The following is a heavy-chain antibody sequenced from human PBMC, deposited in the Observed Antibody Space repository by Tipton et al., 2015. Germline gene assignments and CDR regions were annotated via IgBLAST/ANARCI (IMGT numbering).Heavy chain of an antibody. Sequence: GSLRLSCAASGLTFRSYWMIWVRQAPGKGLEWVGRIKSKTGGGTTDYAAPVKGRFTISRDDSKNTLYLQMNSLKTEDTGVYYCATDYYDSSGDPWGQGTLVTVSS. D-gene: IGHD3-22*01. CDR3: ATDYYDSSGDP. CDR2: IKSKTGGGTT. J-gene: IGHJ5*02. V-gene: IGHV3-15*01. CDR1: GLTFRSYW.